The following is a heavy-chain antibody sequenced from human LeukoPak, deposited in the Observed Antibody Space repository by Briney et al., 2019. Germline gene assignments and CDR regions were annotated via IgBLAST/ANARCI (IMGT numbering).Heavy chain of an antibody. CDR3: ARFPGYSYGPHFDY. J-gene: IGHJ4*02. V-gene: IGHV4-61*02. CDR1: GGSISSGSYY. CDR2: IYTSGST. Sequence: PSETLFLTCTVSGGSISSGSYYWRWIRQPAGKGLEWIGRIYTSGSTNYNPSLKSRVTISVDTSKNQFSLKLSSVTAADTAVYYCARFPGYSYGPHFDYWGQGTLVTVSS. D-gene: IGHD5-18*01.